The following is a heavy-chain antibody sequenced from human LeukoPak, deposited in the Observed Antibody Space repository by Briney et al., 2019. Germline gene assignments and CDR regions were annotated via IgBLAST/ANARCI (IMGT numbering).Heavy chain of an antibody. J-gene: IGHJ4*02. CDR3: ARDCSDSSSDYYPLGY. D-gene: IGHD3-22*01. CDR2: IWYDGSNK. CDR1: GFTFSSYG. Sequence: AGGSLRLSCAASGFTFSSYGMHWVRQAPGKGLEWVAVIWYDGSNKYYADSVKGRFTISRDNSKNTLYLQMNSLRAEDTAVYYCARDCSDSSSDYYPLGYWGQGTLVTVSS. V-gene: IGHV3-33*01.